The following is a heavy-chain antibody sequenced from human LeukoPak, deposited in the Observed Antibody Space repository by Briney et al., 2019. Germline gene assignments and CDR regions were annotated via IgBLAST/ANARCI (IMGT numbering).Heavy chain of an antibody. Sequence: PGGSLRLSCSVSGFTFINYAMNWVRQAPGKGLEWVSAISGSGGSTYYADSVKGRFTISRDNSKNTLYLQMNSLRVEDTGIYYCVKVAKYYYGSETYYFFEHWGQGTPVTASS. J-gene: IGHJ4*02. CDR3: VKVAKYYYGSETYYFFEH. CDR2: ISGSGGST. V-gene: IGHV3-23*01. D-gene: IGHD3-10*01. CDR1: GFTFINYA.